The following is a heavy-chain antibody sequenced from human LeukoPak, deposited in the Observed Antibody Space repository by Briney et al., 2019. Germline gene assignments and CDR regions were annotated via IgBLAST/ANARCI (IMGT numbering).Heavy chain of an antibody. CDR2: ISGSGGST. J-gene: IGHJ4*02. V-gene: IGHV3-23*01. CDR1: GFAFSSYA. Sequence: GALRLSCAASGFAFSSYAMSWVRQAPGKGLEWVSAISGSGGSTYYADSVKGRFTISRDNSKNTLYLQMNSLSAEDTAVYYCAKDSYSKGDFWGQGVLVTVSS. CDR3: AKDSYSKGDF. D-gene: IGHD6-13*01.